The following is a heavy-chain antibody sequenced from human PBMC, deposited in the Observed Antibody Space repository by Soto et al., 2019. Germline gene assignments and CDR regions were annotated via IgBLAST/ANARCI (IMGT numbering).Heavy chain of an antibody. V-gene: IGHV4-39*01. D-gene: IGHD6-19*01. J-gene: IGHJ2*01. Sequence: QLQLQESGPGLVKPSETLSLTCTVSGGSISSSSYYWGWIRQPPGKGLEWIGSIYYSGSTYYNPSLKSRVTISVDTSKNQFSLKLSSVTAADTAVYYCARQFSEQWLVHYWYFDLWGRGTLVTVSS. CDR2: IYYSGST. CDR3: ARQFSEQWLVHYWYFDL. CDR1: GGSISSSSYY.